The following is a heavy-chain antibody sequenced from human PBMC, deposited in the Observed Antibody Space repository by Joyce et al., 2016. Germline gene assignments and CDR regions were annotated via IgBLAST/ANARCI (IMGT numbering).Heavy chain of an antibody. J-gene: IGHJ2*01. CDR3: ATDFGGNGWFFDR. Sequence: QVQLMESGGGVVQPGRSLRLSCAASGFTFGNYAMHWVRQAPGKGLEWVAVIPRDESTKRYADSVKGRFTISRDNSKNTLFLQMNSLRPEDTAIHYCATDFGGNGWFFDRWGRGTLVTVSS. D-gene: IGHD4-23*01. CDR1: GFTFGNYA. V-gene: IGHV3-30*14. CDR2: IPRDESTK.